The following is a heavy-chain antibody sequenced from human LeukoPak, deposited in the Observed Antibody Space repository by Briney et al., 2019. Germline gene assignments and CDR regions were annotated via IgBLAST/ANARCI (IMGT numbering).Heavy chain of an antibody. CDR3: ARRVQKLVGTNWFDP. V-gene: IGHV1-2*02. J-gene: IGHJ5*02. CDR1: GYDFGDEN. Sequence: ASVKVSCKASGYDFGDENIHCVRQAPGKGLEWMGLINPNSGGTNYAQRFQGRVTLTRDTPITTVYMELSRLRSDDTAVYYCARRVQKLVGTNWFDPWGQGTMVTVSS. D-gene: IGHD6-13*01. CDR2: INPNSGGT.